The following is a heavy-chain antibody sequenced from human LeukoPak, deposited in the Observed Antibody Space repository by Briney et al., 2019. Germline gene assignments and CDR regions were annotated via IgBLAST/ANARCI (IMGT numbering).Heavy chain of an antibody. J-gene: IGHJ3*02. CDR2: NRDESKSYTT. Sequence: GGSLRLSCAASRLTFSSYDMHWVRQAPGKGLEWVGRNRDESKSYTTDYAASVRGRFTISRDDSKNSLCLQMYSLKTEDTAVYFCTRPSYYDSRGYSTNGFDIWGQGTMVTVSS. D-gene: IGHD3-22*01. CDR1: RLTFSSYD. CDR3: TRPSYYDSRGYSTNGFDI. V-gene: IGHV3-72*01.